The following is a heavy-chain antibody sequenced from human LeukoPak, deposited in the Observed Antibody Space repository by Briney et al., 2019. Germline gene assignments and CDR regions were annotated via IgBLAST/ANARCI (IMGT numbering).Heavy chain of an antibody. V-gene: IGHV3-23*01. CDR1: GFTFSSFA. D-gene: IGHD3-22*01. CDR3: AKQATYYYDSSGYYLDY. J-gene: IGHJ4*02. Sequence: GGSLRLSCAASGFTFSSFAMTWVRQAPGKGLEWVSGFDGNGPNTYYADSVKGRFTISRDNSKNTLYLQMNSLRAEDTAVYYCAKQATYYYDSSGYYLDYWGQGTLVTVSS. CDR2: FDGNGPNT.